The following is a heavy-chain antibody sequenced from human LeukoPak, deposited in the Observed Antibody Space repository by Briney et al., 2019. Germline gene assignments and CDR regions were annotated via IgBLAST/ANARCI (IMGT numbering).Heavy chain of an antibody. CDR1: GFTFSSYW. CDR3: TRDYCAGGSCFSGPGY. V-gene: IGHV3-74*01. D-gene: IGHD2-15*01. J-gene: IGHJ4*02. CDR2: IKHDGTTT. Sequence: PGGSLRLSCAASGFTFSSYWMCWVRRVPGKGLVWVSRIKHDGTTTNYVDSVQGRFSVSRDNARSTLYLQMNSLRAEDTAVYFCTRDYCAGGSCFSGPGYWGQGTLVTVSS.